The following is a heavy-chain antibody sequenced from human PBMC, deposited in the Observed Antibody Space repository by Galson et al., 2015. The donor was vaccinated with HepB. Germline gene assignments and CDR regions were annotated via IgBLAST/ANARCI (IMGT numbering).Heavy chain of an antibody. CDR3: ARDFRGKALAVYYMDV. V-gene: IGHV1-3*01. CDR1: GYTFTSYA. CDR2: INAGNGNT. D-gene: IGHD3-16*01. Sequence: SVKVSCKASGYTFTSYAMHWVRQAPGQRLEWMGWINAGNGNTKYSQKFQGRVTITRDTPASTAYMELSSLRSEDTAVYYCARDFRGKALAVYYMDVWGKGTTVTVSS. J-gene: IGHJ6*03.